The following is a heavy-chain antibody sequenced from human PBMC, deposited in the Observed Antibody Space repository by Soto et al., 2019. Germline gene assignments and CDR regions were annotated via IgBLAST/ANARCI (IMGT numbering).Heavy chain of an antibody. Sequence: VKVSCKTSGYTFTKYTIHWVRQAPGQRLEWMGWINAGNGNTEYSQKFQGRVTITRDTSASTAYMELSSLRSEDSGVYYCARDATLHFDFWKKWNWFDLWGQGTLVTVSS. D-gene: IGHD3-3*01. CDR2: INAGNGNT. CDR3: ARDATLHFDFWKKWNWFDL. CDR1: GYTFTKYT. J-gene: IGHJ5*02. V-gene: IGHV1-3*01.